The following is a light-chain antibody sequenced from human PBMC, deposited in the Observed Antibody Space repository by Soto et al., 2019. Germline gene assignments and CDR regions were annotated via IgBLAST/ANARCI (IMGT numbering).Light chain of an antibody. Sequence: EIVLTQSPATLSLSPGERATLSCRASQSVSSYLAWYQQKPGQAPRLLIYDASNRATGIPARFSGSGSGTDFTLIISCLETEDFGGYYCQQRRNWPITFGQGTRLEIK. CDR3: QQRRNWPIT. J-gene: IGKJ5*01. CDR2: DAS. CDR1: QSVSSY. V-gene: IGKV3-11*01.